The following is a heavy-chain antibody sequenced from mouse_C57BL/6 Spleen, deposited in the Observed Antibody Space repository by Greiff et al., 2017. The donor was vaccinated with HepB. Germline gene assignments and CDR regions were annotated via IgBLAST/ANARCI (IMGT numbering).Heavy chain of an antibody. CDR2: ISYDGSN. CDR1: GYSITSGYY. D-gene: IGHD1-1*01. J-gene: IGHJ2*01. Sequence: ESGPGLVKPSQSLSLTCSVTGYSITSGYYWNWIRQFPGNKLEWMGYISYDGSNNYNPSLKNRISITRDTSKNQFFLKLNSVTTEDTATYYCARGGYGSSPYYFDYWGQGTTLTVSS. CDR3: ARGGYGSSPYYFDY. V-gene: IGHV3-6*01.